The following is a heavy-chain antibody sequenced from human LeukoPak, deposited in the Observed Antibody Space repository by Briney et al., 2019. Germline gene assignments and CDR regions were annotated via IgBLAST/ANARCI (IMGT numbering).Heavy chain of an antibody. D-gene: IGHD6-13*01. J-gene: IGHJ4*02. V-gene: IGHV4-59*01. Sequence: SETLSLTCTVSGGSISSYYWSWIRRPPGKGLEWIGYIYYSGSTNYNPSLKSRVTISVDTSKNQFSLKLSSVTAADTAVYYCARGMYSSSWFFDYWGQGTLVTVSS. CDR2: IYYSGST. CDR1: GGSISSYY. CDR3: ARGMYSSSWFFDY.